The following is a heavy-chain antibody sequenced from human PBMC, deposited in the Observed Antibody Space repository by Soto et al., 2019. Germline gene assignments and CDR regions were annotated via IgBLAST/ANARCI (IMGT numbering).Heavy chain of an antibody. CDR1: GYTFTNYG. CDR2: ISGSNGDT. Sequence: QVHLVQSGAEVKESGASVKVSCKASGYTFTNYGVAWVRRAPEQGLEWMGWISGSNGDTRYAQNLQNRVSLTTDTSTNTAYIELRSMRPDDTALYFCVRGGLAVSRTYDYWGQGTRVTVSS. D-gene: IGHD6-19*01. J-gene: IGHJ4*02. V-gene: IGHV1-18*01. CDR3: VRGGLAVSRTYDY.